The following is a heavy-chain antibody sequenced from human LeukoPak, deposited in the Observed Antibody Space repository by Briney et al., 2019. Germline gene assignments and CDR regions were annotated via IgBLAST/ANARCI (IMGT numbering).Heavy chain of an antibody. V-gene: IGHV1-69*04. D-gene: IGHD5-12*01. Sequence: ASVKVSCKASGGTFSSYAISWVRQAPGQGLEWMGRIIPILGIANYAQKFQGRVTITADKSTSTAYMELSSLRSEDTAVYYCARDVSGSGYVLYWGQGTLVTVSS. J-gene: IGHJ4*02. CDR2: IIPILGIA. CDR1: GGTFSSYA. CDR3: ARDVSGSGYVLY.